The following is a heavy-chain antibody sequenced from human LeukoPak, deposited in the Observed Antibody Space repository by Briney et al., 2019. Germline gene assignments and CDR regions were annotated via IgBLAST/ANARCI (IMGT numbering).Heavy chain of an antibody. CDR1: GYTFTSYD. CDR2: MNPNSGNT. CDR3: ARVSETPAYYYTSGYYYLGY. V-gene: IGHV1-8*01. D-gene: IGHD3-22*01. J-gene: IGHJ4*02. Sequence: ASVRVSCKASGYTFTSYDINWVRQAAGRGLEWMGWMNPNSGNTGYAQRFQGRVTMTRDTSISTAYMELSSLRSEDTAVYYCARVSETPAYYYTSGYYYLGYWGQGTLVTVSS.